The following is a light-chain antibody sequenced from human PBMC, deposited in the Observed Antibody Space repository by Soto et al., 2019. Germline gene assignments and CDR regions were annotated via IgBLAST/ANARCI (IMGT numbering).Light chain of an antibody. CDR2: AAS. CDR1: QAIGSW. J-gene: IGKJ4*01. Sequence: IQMTQSPSSVSASVGDRVTITCRASQAIGSWLAWYQQKPGRAPKLLIYAASRLQSGVPSRFSGSGSGTDFPLTIDSLQPEDFANYFCQEADGFPSFGGGSKVEI. V-gene: IGKV1-12*02. CDR3: QEADGFPS.